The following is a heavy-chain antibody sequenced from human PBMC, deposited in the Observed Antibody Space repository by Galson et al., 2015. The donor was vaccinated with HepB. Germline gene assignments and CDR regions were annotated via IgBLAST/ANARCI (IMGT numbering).Heavy chain of an antibody. CDR2: IYSGGST. Sequence: SLRLSCAASGFTVSSNYMSWVRQAPGKGLEWVSVIYSGGSTYYADSVKGRFTISRDNSKNTLYLQMNSLRAEDTAVYYCAREGLSGLSWGFFDYWGQGTLVTVSS. J-gene: IGHJ4*02. V-gene: IGHV3-66*02. CDR1: GFTVSSNY. CDR3: AREGLSGLSWGFFDY. D-gene: IGHD6-13*01.